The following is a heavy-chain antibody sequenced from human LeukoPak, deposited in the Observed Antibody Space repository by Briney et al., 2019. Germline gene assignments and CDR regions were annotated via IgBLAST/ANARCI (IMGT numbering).Heavy chain of an antibody. J-gene: IGHJ4*02. CDR1: GFTFSNAW. D-gene: IGHD3-22*01. V-gene: IGHV3-15*01. CDR3: TTDGVVVIQGFDY. CDR2: IKSKTDGGTT. Sequence: GGSLRLSCAASGFTFSNAWMSWVRQAPGKGLGWVGRIKSKTDGGTTDYAAPVKGRFTISRDDSKNTLYLQMNSLKTEDTAVYYCTTDGVVVIQGFDYWGQGTLVTVSS.